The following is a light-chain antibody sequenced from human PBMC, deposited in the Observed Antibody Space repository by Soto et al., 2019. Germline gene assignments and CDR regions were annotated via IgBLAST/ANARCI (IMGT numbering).Light chain of an antibody. CDR3: LSFDSSLSVV. CDR1: SPNFGAGYE. CDR2: GNT. V-gene: IGLV1-40*01. Sequence: QSVLTQPPSLFGAPGQRVTISCTGSSPNFGAGYEVHWYKQLPGGPPKLLIYGNTNRPSGVPDRFSGSKSGTSASLAITGLQAEDEADYYCLSFDSSLSVVFGGGTKLTVL. J-gene: IGLJ2*01.